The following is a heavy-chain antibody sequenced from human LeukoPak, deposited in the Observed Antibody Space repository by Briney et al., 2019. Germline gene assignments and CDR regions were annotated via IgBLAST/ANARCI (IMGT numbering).Heavy chain of an antibody. D-gene: IGHD6-19*01. CDR2: IYYSGST. CDR1: GGSIRSSNYY. CDR3: ARSLAGPRARPSGY. V-gene: IGHV4-39*01. J-gene: IGHJ4*02. Sequence: SETLSLTCTVSGGSIRSSNYYWGWIRQPPGRGLEWIGIIYYSGSTYYNPSLKSRVTISVDTSKNQISLKLNSVTAADTAVYYCARSLAGPRARPSGYWGQGILVTVSS.